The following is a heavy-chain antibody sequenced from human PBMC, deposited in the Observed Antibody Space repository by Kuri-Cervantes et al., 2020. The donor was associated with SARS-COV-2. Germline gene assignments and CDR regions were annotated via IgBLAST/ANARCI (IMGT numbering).Heavy chain of an antibody. J-gene: IGHJ4*02. Sequence: LSLTCAASGFTFSSYEMNWVRQAPGRGLEWISYINTRSSPIYYADSVKGRFTISRDNAKNSLYLQMNSLRAEDTALYYCAKVGITGTTQYFDYWGQGTLVTVSS. CDR3: AKVGITGTTQYFDY. CDR2: INTRSSPI. V-gene: IGHV3-48*03. D-gene: IGHD1-7*01. CDR1: GFTFSSYE.